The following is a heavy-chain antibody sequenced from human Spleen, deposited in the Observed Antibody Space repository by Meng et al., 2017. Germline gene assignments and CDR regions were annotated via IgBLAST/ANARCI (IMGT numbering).Heavy chain of an antibody. J-gene: IGHJ4*02. V-gene: IGHV4-59*11. CDR3: ASGSGSGWYYFDN. CDR2: IFYSGRP. Sequence: QGQLRGSGPGLVKPPGTLSPICTVSRGTIRSHYWSWIRQPPGKGLEWIGYIFYSGRPNYSPSLKSRVTISIDTSKNQFSLRLSSVTPADTAMYYCASGSGSGWYYFDNWGQGTLVTVSS. CDR1: RGTIRSHY. D-gene: IGHD6-19*01.